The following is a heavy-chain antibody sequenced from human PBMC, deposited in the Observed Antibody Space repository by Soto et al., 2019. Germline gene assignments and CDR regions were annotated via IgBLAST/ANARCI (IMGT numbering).Heavy chain of an antibody. D-gene: IGHD3-22*01. CDR3: ARGDYYDSSGPFSDAFDI. J-gene: IGHJ3*02. Sequence: GGSLRLSYAASGCTFREYGMSWVSQAPGRGLEWVANIKEDGSQKWYVDSVKGRFTISRDNGKNSLYLQINSLRAEDTAVYYCARGDYYDSSGPFSDAFDIWGQGTMVTVS. CDR2: IKEDGSQK. CDR1: GCTFREYG. V-gene: IGHV3-7*04.